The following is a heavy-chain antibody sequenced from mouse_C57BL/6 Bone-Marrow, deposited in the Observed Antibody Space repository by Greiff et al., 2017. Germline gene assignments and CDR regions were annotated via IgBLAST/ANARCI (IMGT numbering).Heavy chain of an antibody. D-gene: IGHD2-14*01. CDR3: ARERREGTYYAMDY. J-gene: IGHJ4*01. CDR2: IDPSVSYT. V-gene: IGHV1-59*01. CDR1: GYTFTSYW. Sequence: VQLQQPGAELVRPGTSVKLSCKASGYTFTSYWMHWVKQRPGQGLEWIGVIDPSVSYTNYNQKFKGKATVTVDTSSSTAYMQLSSLTSEDSAVYDCARERREGTYYAMDYWGQGTTVTVSS.